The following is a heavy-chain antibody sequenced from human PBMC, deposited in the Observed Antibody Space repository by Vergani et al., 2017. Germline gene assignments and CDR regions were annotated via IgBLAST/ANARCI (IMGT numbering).Heavy chain of an antibody. CDR1: GFTFSSNA. J-gene: IGHJ3*02. CDR3: AKDRPAMIPRRGAFDI. CDR2: ISGSGGST. D-gene: IGHD3-22*01. V-gene: IGHV3-23*01. Sequence: VQLLDSGGGLVQPGGSLRLSCAASGFTFSSNAMSWVRQAPGKGLEWVSAISGSGGSTYYADSVKGRFTISRDNSKNTLYLQMNSLRAEDTAVYYCAKDRPAMIPRRGAFDIWGQGTMVTVSS.